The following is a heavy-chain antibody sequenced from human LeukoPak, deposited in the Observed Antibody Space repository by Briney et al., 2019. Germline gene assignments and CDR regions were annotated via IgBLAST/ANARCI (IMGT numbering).Heavy chain of an antibody. Sequence: ASVKVSCKASGYTFTSYGISWVRQAPGQGLEWMGWINPNSGGTNYAQKFQGRVTMTRDTSISTAYMELSRLRSDDTAVYYCARDLASYGPDYWGQGTLVTVSS. CDR2: INPNSGGT. J-gene: IGHJ4*02. CDR3: ARDLASYGPDY. D-gene: IGHD5-18*01. V-gene: IGHV1-2*02. CDR1: GYTFTSYG.